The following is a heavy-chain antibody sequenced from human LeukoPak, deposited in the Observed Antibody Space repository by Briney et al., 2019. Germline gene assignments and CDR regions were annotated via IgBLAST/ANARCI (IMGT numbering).Heavy chain of an antibody. CDR3: ARGDLVATLEGPIDY. CDR1: GFTFSRYS. D-gene: IGHD1-1*01. Sequence: GGSLRLSCAASGFTFSRYSMNWVRQAPGKGLEWVSSISSSSSHIYYADSVTGRFTVSRDNAKNSLYLQMNSLRAEDTAVYYCARGDLVATLEGPIDYWGQGTLVTVSS. CDR2: ISSSSSHI. V-gene: IGHV3-21*01. J-gene: IGHJ4*02.